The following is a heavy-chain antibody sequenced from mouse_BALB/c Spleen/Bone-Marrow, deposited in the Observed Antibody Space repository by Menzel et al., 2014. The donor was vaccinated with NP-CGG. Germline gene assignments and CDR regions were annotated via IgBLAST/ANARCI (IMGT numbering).Heavy chain of an antibody. V-gene: IGHV1-80*01. CDR1: GYVLSNYW. CDR2: IYPGDGDT. J-gene: IGHJ2*01. Sequence: VQLQQSGAELVRPGSSVNISCKASGYVLSNYWMNWVKLRPGQGLEWIGQIYPGDGDTNYNGKFKGKATLTADKSSSAAYMQLSSLTSEDSVVYFCARGVYPVYWGQGTTLTVSS. D-gene: IGHD1-1*01. CDR3: ARGVYPVY.